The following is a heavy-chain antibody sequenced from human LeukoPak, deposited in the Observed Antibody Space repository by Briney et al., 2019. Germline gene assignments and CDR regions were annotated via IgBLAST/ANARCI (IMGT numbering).Heavy chain of an antibody. J-gene: IGHJ5*02. V-gene: IGHV4-30-2*01. D-gene: IGHD2-2*01. CDR2: IYHSGST. Sequence: SETLSLTCTVSGGSISSGGYYWSWIRQPPGKGLEWIGYIYHSGSTYYNPSFKSRVTISVDRSKNQFSLKLSSVTAADTAVYYCARESRGVVPAAGNWFDPWGQGTLVTVSS. CDR3: ARESRGVVPAAGNWFDP. CDR1: GGSISSGGYY.